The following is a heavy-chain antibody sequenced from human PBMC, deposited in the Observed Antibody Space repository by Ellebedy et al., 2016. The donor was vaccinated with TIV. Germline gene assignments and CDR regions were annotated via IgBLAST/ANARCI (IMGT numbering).Heavy chain of an antibody. V-gene: IGHV4-59*01. D-gene: IGHD6-19*01. CDR1: GGSISSYY. Sequence: MPSETLSLTCTVSGGSISSYYWSWIRQPPGKGLEWIGYIYYSGSTNYNPSLKSRVNIAVDTSKKQISLKLSSVTAADTAVYYCARSSGWDRFDYWGQGTLVTVSS. CDR3: ARSSGWDRFDY. J-gene: IGHJ4*02. CDR2: IYYSGST.